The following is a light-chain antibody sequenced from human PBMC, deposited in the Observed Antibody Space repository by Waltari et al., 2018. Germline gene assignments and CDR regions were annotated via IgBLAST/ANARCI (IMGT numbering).Light chain of an antibody. CDR2: DVN. CDR3: NSFTSSSTWV. CDR1: SHDVGGYNY. J-gene: IGLJ3*02. Sequence: QSALTQPASVSGSPAQSITIPCTGTSHDVGGYNYDSWYQHHPGNAPKLMIFDVNDRPSGVSNRFSGSKSGNTASLTISGLQAEDEADYYCNSFTSSSTWVFGGGTKLTVL. V-gene: IGLV2-14*03.